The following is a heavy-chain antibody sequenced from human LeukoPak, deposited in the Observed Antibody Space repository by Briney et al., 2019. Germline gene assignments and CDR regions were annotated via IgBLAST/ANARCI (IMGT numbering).Heavy chain of an antibody. CDR1: GGSIRSNY. CDR3: ARDLGVTGLWYFDL. Sequence: PSETLSLTCSVSGGSIRSNYWSWIRQPPGRGLEWIGNVFYNGRTNYNPSLESRVTISLDTSKKYFSPNLRSVTAADTAIYYCARDLGVTGLWYFDLWGRGTLVTVSS. D-gene: IGHD3-10*01. CDR2: VFYNGRT. V-gene: IGHV4-59*01. J-gene: IGHJ2*01.